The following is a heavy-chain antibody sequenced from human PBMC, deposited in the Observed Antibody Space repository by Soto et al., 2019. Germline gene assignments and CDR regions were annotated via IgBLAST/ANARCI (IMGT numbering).Heavy chain of an antibody. D-gene: IGHD2-2*01. Sequence: SETLSLTCAVSGGSISSSNWWSCVRQPPGKGLELIWEIYHSGSTNYNPSLKSRVTISVDKSKNQFSLKLSSVTAADTAVYYCAREWVVVVPAAIPRRYSYGMDVWGQGTKVTVSS. J-gene: IGHJ6*02. V-gene: IGHV4-4*02. CDR3: AREWVVVVPAAIPRRYSYGMDV. CDR2: IYHSGST. CDR1: GGSISSSNW.